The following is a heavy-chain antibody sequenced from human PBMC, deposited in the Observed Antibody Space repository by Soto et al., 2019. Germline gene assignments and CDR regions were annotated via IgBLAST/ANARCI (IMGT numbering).Heavy chain of an antibody. Sequence: PSETLSLTCTVPGDSISSASSTWAGQPPGKGLEWIGYIYYSGSTNYNPSLKSRVTISVDTSNNQFSLKLSSVTDADTAVYYCARGSCISGTDGEQRDISDVWGQ. CDR3: ARGSCISGTDGEQRDISDV. D-gene: IGHD1-7*01. CDR2: IYYSGST. CDR1: GDSISSAS. J-gene: IGHJ3*01. V-gene: IGHV4-59*01.